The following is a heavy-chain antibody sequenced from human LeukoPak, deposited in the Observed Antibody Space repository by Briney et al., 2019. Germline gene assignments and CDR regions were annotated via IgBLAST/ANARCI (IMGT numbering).Heavy chain of an antibody. CDR1: GFTFSSHS. V-gene: IGHV3-23*01. CDR3: AKDPYLDDYDNVGYWDY. CDR2: ISGSGGST. Sequence: GGSLRLSCAASGFTFSSHSMSWVRQAPGKGLEWVSTISGSGGSTYYVESVKGRFTISRDNSKNTLYLQMNSLRAEDTAVYFCAKDPYLDDYDNVGYWDYWGQGTLDSLL. D-gene: IGHD3-22*01. J-gene: IGHJ4*02.